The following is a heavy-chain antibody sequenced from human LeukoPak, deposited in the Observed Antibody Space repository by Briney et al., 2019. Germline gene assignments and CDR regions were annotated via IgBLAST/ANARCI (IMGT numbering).Heavy chain of an antibody. V-gene: IGHV4-59*01. CDR3: ARVRLLTFGGVIVRHYFDY. CDR1: GGSISSYY. J-gene: IGHJ4*02. Sequence: PSETLSLTCTVSGGSISSYYWSWIRQPPGKGLEWIGYIYYSGSTNYNPSLTSRVTISVDTSKNQFSLKLSSVTAADTAVYYCARVRLLTFGGVIVRHYFDYWGQGTLVTVSS. CDR2: IYYSGST. D-gene: IGHD3-16*02.